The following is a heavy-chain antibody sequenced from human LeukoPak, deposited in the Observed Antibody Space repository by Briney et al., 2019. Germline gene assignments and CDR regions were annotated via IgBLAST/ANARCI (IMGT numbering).Heavy chain of an antibody. CDR1: GYTFTSYA. Sequence: ASVKVSCKASGYTFTSYAMHWVHQAPGQRLEWMGWINAGNGNTKYSQKFQGRVTITRDTSASTAYMELSSLRSEDTAVYYCARVRGSYYYFDYWGQGTLVTVSS. CDR3: ARVRGSYYYFDY. J-gene: IGHJ4*02. V-gene: IGHV1-3*01. CDR2: INAGNGNT. D-gene: IGHD1-26*01.